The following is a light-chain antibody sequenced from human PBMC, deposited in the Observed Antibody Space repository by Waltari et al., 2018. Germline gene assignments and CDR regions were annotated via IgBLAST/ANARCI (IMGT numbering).Light chain of an antibody. CDR1: SGHRRNV. CDR2: VNSDGSH. J-gene: IGLJ3*02. Sequence: QLVLTHSPSASASLGPSVKLTCTLSSGHRRNVIAWLQQQPEKGPRYLMKVNSDGSHSKGDKIPDRFSVSSCGTEHYLTISSLQSEDEADYYCQTGGHGTWVFGGGTKLTVL. CDR3: QTGGHGTWV. V-gene: IGLV4-69*01.